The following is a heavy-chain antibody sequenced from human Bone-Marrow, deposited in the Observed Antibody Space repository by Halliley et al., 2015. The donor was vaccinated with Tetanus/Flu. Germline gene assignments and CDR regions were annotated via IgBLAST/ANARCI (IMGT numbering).Heavy chain of an antibody. CDR1: GGSISRDY. V-gene: IGHV4-59*01. CDR3: ARVAYSYYGRDV. J-gene: IGHJ6*02. CDR2: IYYSGGT. Sequence: TLSLTCTVSGGSISRDYWSWIRQPPGKGLEWIGYIYYSGGTNYNRALKSRVTISVDKSKNQFSVNLRSVTAADTAVYYCARVAYSYYGRDVWGQETSVIVSS.